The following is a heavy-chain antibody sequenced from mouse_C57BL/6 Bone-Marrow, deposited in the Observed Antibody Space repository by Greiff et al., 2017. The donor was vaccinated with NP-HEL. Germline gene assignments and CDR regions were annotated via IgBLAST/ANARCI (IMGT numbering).Heavy chain of an antibody. D-gene: IGHD1-1*01. CDR3: ARLQYYGSHYFDY. V-gene: IGHV1-52*01. CDR1: GYTFTSYW. CDR2: IDPSDSET. J-gene: IGHJ2*01. Sequence: VQLQQPGAELVRPGSSVKLSCKASGYTFTSYWMHWVKQRPTQGLEWIGNIDPSDSETHYNQKFKDKATLTVDKSSSTAYMQLSSLTSEDSAVYYCARLQYYGSHYFDYWGQGTTLTVSS.